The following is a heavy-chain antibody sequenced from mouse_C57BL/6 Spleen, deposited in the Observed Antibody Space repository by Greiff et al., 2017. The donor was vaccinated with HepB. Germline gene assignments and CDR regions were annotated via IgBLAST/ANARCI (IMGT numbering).Heavy chain of an antibody. J-gene: IGHJ4*01. CDR3: ARYYGSSNYYAMDY. Sequence: EVQLQQSGPELVKPGASVKISCKASGYTFTDYYMNWVKQSHGKSLEWIGDINPNNGGTSYNQKFKGKATLTVDKSSSTAYMELRKLTSEDSAVYYCARYYGSSNYYAMDYWGQGTSVTVSS. V-gene: IGHV1-26*01. CDR1: GYTFTDYY. CDR2: INPNNGGT. D-gene: IGHD1-1*01.